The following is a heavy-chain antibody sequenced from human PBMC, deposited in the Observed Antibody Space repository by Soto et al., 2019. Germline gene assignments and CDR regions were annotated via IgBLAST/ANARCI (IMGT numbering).Heavy chain of an antibody. V-gene: IGHV1-18*01. D-gene: IGHD6-19*01. J-gene: IGHJ4*02. Sequence: GASVKVSCKASGYTFTTYGVSWVRQAPGQGLEWMGWISPYNGNTTYAQNFQGRVTMTTDTSTSTVHMELRSLRSDDTAMYYCARSPGIAVADYWGQGTLVTVSS. CDR1: GYTFTTYG. CDR2: ISPYNGNT. CDR3: ARSPGIAVADY.